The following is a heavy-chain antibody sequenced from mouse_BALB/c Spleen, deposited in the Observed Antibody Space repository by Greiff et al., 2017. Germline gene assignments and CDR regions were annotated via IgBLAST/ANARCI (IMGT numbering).Heavy chain of an antibody. J-gene: IGHJ3*01. Sequence: DVHLVESGGGLVKPGGSLKLSCAASGFAFSSYDMSWVRQTPEKRLEWVAYISSGGGSTYYPDTVKGRFTISRDNAKNTLYLQMSSLKSEDTAMYYCARKGRDGYYAWFAYWGQGTLVTVSA. D-gene: IGHD2-3*01. CDR1: GFAFSSYD. CDR2: ISSGGGST. CDR3: ARKGRDGYYAWFAY. V-gene: IGHV5-12-1*01.